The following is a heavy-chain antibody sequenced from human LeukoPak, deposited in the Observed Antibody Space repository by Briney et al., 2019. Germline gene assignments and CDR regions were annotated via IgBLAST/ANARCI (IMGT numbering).Heavy chain of an antibody. CDR3: ARADIVVVPAAMEGYYYMDV. Sequence: GGSLRLSCAASGFTFSSYSMNWVRQAPGKGLEWVSSISSSSSYIYYADSVKGRFTISRDNAKNSLYLQMNSLRAEDTAVYYCARADIVVVPAAMEGYYYMDVWGKGTTVTVSS. CDR1: GFTFSSYS. CDR2: ISSSSSYI. V-gene: IGHV3-21*01. J-gene: IGHJ6*03. D-gene: IGHD2-2*01.